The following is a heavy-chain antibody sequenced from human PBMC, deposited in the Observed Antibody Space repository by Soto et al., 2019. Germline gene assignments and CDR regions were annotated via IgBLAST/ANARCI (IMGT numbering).Heavy chain of an antibody. CDR2: IIPIFGTA. J-gene: IGHJ6*02. CDR1: GGTFSSYA. D-gene: IGHD2-15*01. CDR3: ARSQGGSSSLDIYYYYYYGMDV. Sequence: QVQLVQSGAEVKKPGSSVKVSCKAPGGTFSSYAISWVRQAPEQGLEWMGGIIPIFGTANYAQKFQGRVTITAVESTSTGYMELSSLRSEDPAVYYCARSQGGSSSLDIYYYYYYGMDVWGQGTTVTVSS. V-gene: IGHV1-69*01.